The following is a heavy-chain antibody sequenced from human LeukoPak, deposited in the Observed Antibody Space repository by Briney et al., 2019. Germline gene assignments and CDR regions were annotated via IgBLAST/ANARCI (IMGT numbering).Heavy chain of an antibody. CDR3: AIYVLRFLEWSNRYYFDY. D-gene: IGHD3-3*01. CDR1: GGTFSSYA. Sequence: SVTVSCKASGGTFSSYAISWVRQAPGQGLEWMGGIIPIFGTANYAQKFQGRVTITTDESTSTAYMELSSLRSEDTAVYYCAIYVLRFLEWSNRYYFDYWGQGTLVTVSS. CDR2: IIPIFGTA. V-gene: IGHV1-69*05. J-gene: IGHJ4*02.